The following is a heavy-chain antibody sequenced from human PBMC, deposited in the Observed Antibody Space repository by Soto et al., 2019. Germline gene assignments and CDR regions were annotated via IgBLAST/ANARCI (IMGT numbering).Heavy chain of an antibody. CDR3: ARASSSSSAADY. J-gene: IGHJ4*02. CDR1: GESISSGGYY. CDR2: IYDSESA. Sequence: QVQLQESGPGLVKPSQTLSLTCNVSGESISSGGYYWSWIRHHPRKGLEWIGYIYDSESAYYNPSLKSRVIISMDTSKNHFAMRLSSVTDADTAVYYCARASSSSSAADYWGQGTLVTVSS. D-gene: IGHD6-6*01. V-gene: IGHV4-31*03.